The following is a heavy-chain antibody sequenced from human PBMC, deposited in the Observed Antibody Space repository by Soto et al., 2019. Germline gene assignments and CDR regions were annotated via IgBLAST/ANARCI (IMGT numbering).Heavy chain of an antibody. CDR3: GRERQWEPVPY. CDR2: ISGYNSNT. Sequence: VQLVQSGGEVKQPGASVKVSCRASGYSFSNYGITWVRQAPGQGLEWMGWISGYNSNTNYAQKFEGRVRMTKDKTRSTAYLEVRRLRFDDTAVYYCGRERQWEPVPYWGQGTPVTVSS. CDR1: GYSFSNYG. D-gene: IGHD1-26*01. V-gene: IGHV1-18*01. J-gene: IGHJ4*02.